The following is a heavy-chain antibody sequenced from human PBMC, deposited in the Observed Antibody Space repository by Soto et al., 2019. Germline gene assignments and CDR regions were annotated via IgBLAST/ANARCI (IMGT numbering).Heavy chain of an antibody. CDR2: VNHSGST. D-gene: IGHD2-2*01. J-gene: IGHJ6*03. CDR1: GWSFSGYY. CDR3: ARAVVVVPAAMFLDSYYHYMDV. Sequence: PSESLALTCAVYGWSFSGYYWSWIRQPPGKGLECIGEVNHSGSTNYNPSLKSRVTISVDTSKNQFSLKLSSVTAADTAVYYCARAVVVVPAAMFLDSYYHYMDVWGKGTTVTVSS. V-gene: IGHV4-34*01.